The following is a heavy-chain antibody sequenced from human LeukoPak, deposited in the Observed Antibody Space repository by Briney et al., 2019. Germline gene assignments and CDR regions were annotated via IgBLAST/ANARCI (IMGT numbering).Heavy chain of an antibody. CDR1: GYTFPSYF. V-gene: IGHV1-46*01. Sequence: ASVKVSCKASGYTFPSYFTHWVRQAPGQGLEWMGIINPTGGSTTYAQKFQGRVTMTRDTSTSTVYMELSSLRSDDTAVYYCARTAARRFDYWGQGTLVTVSS. CDR2: INPTGGST. D-gene: IGHD6-6*01. CDR3: ARTAARRFDY. J-gene: IGHJ4*02.